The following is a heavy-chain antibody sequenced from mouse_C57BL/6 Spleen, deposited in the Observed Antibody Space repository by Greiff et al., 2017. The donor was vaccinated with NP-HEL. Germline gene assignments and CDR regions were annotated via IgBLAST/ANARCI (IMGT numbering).Heavy chain of an antibody. Sequence: QVQLQQSGPGLVAPSQSLSITCTVSGFALTSYGVSWVRQPPGKGLEWLGVIWGDGSTNYHSALISRLSISKDNSKSQVFLKLNSLQTDDTATYYCATYSIPYYFDYWGQGTTLTVSS. D-gene: IGHD2-5*01. J-gene: IGHJ2*01. CDR1: GFALTSYG. V-gene: IGHV2-3*01. CDR3: ATYSIPYYFDY. CDR2: IWGDGST.